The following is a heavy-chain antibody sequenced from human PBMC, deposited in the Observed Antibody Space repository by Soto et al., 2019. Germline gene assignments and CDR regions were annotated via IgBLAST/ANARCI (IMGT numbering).Heavy chain of an antibody. CDR2: ISYDGSNK. Sequence: PGGSLRLSCAASGFTFSSYGMHWVRQAPGKGLEWVAVISYDGSNKYYADSVKGRFTISRDNSKNTLYLQMNSRRAEDTAVYYCAKLLWFGASSWTYDYWGQGTLVTVSS. D-gene: IGHD3-10*01. J-gene: IGHJ4*02. CDR3: AKLLWFGASSWTYDY. V-gene: IGHV3-30*18. CDR1: GFTFSSYG.